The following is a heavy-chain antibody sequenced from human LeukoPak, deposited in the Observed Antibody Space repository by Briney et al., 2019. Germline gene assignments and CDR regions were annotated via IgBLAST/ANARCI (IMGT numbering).Heavy chain of an antibody. J-gene: IGHJ4*02. CDR1: GGSFSGYY. CDR3: ARGRGYCSGGSCYGVHFDY. V-gene: IGHV4-34*01. Sequence: SETLSLTCAVYGGSFSGYYWSWIRQPPGKGLEWIGEINHSGSTNYNPSLKSRVTISVDTSKNQFPLKLSSVTAADTAVHYCARGRGYCSGGSCYGVHFDYWGQGTLVTVSS. D-gene: IGHD2-15*01. CDR2: INHSGST.